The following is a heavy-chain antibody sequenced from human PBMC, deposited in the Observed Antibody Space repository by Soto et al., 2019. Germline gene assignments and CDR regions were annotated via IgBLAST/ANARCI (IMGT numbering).Heavy chain of an antibody. CDR2: ISGSSGST. J-gene: IGHJ4*02. CDR1: GFTFSGYA. CDR3: AKDIVVAPARGEYFDY. Sequence: GGSLRLSCAASGFTFSGYAMSWVRQAPGKGLEWVSAISGSSGSTYYADSVKGRFTISRDNSKNTLYLQMNSLRADDTAIYYCAKDIVVAPARGEYFDYWGQGTPVTVSS. V-gene: IGHV3-23*01. D-gene: IGHD2-2*01.